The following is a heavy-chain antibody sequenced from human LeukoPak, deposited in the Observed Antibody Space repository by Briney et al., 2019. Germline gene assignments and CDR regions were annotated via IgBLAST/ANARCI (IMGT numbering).Heavy chain of an antibody. CDR3: AKEGGYCSSSSCSDYFDY. CDR2: ISGSGGST. D-gene: IGHD2-2*01. V-gene: IGHV3-23*01. Sequence: PGGSLRLSCAASGFIFGNHAMSWVRQAPGTGLEWVSTISGSGGSTYYAESVKGRCTFSRDNSKDTLYLQLNSLRVEDTAVYYCAKEGGYCSSSSCSDYFDYWGQGSLVTVSS. CDR1: GFIFGNHA. J-gene: IGHJ4*02.